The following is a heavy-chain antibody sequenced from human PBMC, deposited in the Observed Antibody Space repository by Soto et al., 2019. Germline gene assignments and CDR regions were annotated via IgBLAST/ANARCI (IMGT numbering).Heavy chain of an antibody. CDR2: ISGSGGST. Sequence: EVQLLESGGGLVQPGGSLRLSCAASGFTFSSYAMSWVRQAPGKGLEGVSAISGSGGSTYYADSVKGRFTISRDNSKNTLYLQMNSLRAEDTAVYYCAKGIGVVVYWYMDVWGKGTTVTVSS. J-gene: IGHJ6*03. D-gene: IGHD2-8*02. V-gene: IGHV3-23*01. CDR1: GFTFSSYA. CDR3: AKGIGVVVYWYMDV.